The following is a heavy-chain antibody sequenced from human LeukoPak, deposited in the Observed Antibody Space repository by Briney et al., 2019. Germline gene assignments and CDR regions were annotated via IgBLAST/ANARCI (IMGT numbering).Heavy chain of an antibody. CDR1: GFTFSSYS. CDR3: ARRGSSFRWFDP. Sequence: GGSLRLSCAASGFTFSSYSMNWVRQMPGKGLEWMGIIYPGDSDTRYSPSFQGQVTISADKSISTAYLQWSSLKASDTAMYYCARRGSSFRWFDPWGQGTLVTVSS. J-gene: IGHJ5*02. D-gene: IGHD6-6*01. V-gene: IGHV5-51*01. CDR2: IYPGDSDT.